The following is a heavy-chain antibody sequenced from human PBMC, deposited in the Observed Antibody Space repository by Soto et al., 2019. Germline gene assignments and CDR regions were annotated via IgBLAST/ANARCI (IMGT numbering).Heavy chain of an antibody. CDR3: ARAQVDCGGDCYSSPFDY. V-gene: IGHV1-69*13. CDR2: IIPIFGTA. D-gene: IGHD2-21*02. Sequence: SVKVSCKASGGTFSSYAISWVRQAPGQGLEWMGGIIPIFGTANYAQKFQGRVTITADESTSTAYMELSSLRSEDTAVYYCARAQVDCGGDCYSSPFDYWGQGTLVTVSS. CDR1: GGTFSSYA. J-gene: IGHJ4*02.